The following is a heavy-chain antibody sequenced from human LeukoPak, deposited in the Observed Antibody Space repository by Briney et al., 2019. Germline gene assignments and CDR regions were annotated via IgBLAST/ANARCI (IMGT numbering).Heavy chain of an antibody. CDR3: ARDDTVIHFDY. CDR2: IGSSGSTI. Sequence: GGSLRLSCAASGFTFSSYEMNWVRQAPGKGLEWVSYIGSSGSTIYYADSVKGRFTISRDNAKNSLYLQMNSLRAEDTAVYYCARDDTVIHFDYWGQGTLVTVSS. D-gene: IGHD3-16*02. J-gene: IGHJ4*02. CDR1: GFTFSSYE. V-gene: IGHV3-48*03.